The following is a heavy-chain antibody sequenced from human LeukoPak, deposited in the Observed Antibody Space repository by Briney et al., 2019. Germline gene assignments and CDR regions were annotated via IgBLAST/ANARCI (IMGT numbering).Heavy chain of an antibody. CDR1: GGTFSSYA. CDR3: ASGPLGYNYFDY. Sequence: ASVKVSFKASGGTFSSYAISWVRQAPGQGLEWMGGIIPIFGTANYAQKFQGRVTITADESTSTAYMELSSLRSEDTAAYYCASGPLGYNYFDYWGQGTLVTVSS. CDR2: IIPIFGTA. V-gene: IGHV1-69*13. J-gene: IGHJ4*02. D-gene: IGHD5-24*01.